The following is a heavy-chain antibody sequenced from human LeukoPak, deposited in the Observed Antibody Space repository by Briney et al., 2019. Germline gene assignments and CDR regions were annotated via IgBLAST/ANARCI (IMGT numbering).Heavy chain of an antibody. CDR3: ARVGNWNYEDY. V-gene: IGHV3-21*01. CDR1: GFTFSSYS. D-gene: IGHD1-7*01. CDR2: ISSSSSYI. Sequence: GGSLRLSCAASGFTFSSYSMNWVRQAPGKGLEWVSSISSSSSYIYYADSVKGRFTISRDNAKNSLYLQMNTLRAEDTAMYYCARVGNWNYEDYWGQGTLVTVSS. J-gene: IGHJ4*02.